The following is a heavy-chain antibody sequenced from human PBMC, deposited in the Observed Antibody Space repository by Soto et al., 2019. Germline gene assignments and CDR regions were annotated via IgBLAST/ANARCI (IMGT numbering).Heavy chain of an antibody. CDR2: IYYSGST. Sequence: SETLSLTCTVSGGSISSYYWSWIRQPPGKGLEWIGYIYYSGSTNYNPSLKSRVTISVDTSKNQFSLKLSSVTAADTAVYYGARVIKYYDFWSGSGSSFDYWGQGTLVTVSS. CDR3: ARVIKYYDFWSGSGSSFDY. CDR1: GGSISSYY. D-gene: IGHD3-3*01. J-gene: IGHJ4*02. V-gene: IGHV4-59*01.